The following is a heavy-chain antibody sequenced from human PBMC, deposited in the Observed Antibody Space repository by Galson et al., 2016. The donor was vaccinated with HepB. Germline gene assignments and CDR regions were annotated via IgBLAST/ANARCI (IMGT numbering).Heavy chain of an antibody. J-gene: IGHJ6*02. CDR3: TTDSDCSRTHCPPAPNYYYYGLDV. D-gene: IGHD2-2*01. CDR2: IKSKKDGGTT. Sequence: SLRLSCAASGFTFNNAWMNWVRQAPGKGLEWVGRIKSKKDGGTTESAAPVKGRFTVSRDDSKNTLYLQMNSLKTEDTAVYYCTTDSDCSRTHCPPAPNYYYYGLDVWGQGTTVTVSS. CDR1: GFTFNNAW. V-gene: IGHV3-15*01.